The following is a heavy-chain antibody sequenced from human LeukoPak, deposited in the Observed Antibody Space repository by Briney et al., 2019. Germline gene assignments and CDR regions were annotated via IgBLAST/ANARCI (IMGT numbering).Heavy chain of an antibody. Sequence: ASVKVSRNVSGYNLTELSMHWVRQAPGKGLEGMGGFDPGDGAMVYAQRFQGRVTMTEDTSTDTVYMELSSLKSEDTAVYYCAAGGFYDLLPYWGQGTLVTVFS. J-gene: IGHJ4*02. CDR1: GYNLTELS. V-gene: IGHV1-24*01. D-gene: IGHD3-9*01. CDR2: FDPGDGAM. CDR3: AAGGFYDLLPY.